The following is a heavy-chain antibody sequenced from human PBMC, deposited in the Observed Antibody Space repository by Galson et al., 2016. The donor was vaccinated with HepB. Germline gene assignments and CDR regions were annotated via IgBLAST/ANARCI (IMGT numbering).Heavy chain of an antibody. V-gene: IGHV4-61*02. CDR1: GGSISSGSYY. CDR3: ARRGAVKVRGFDI. D-gene: IGHD6-19*01. CDR2: IYTSGGT. J-gene: IGHJ3*02. Sequence: TLSLTCTVSGGSISSGSYYWSWIRQSAGKGLEWIGRIYTSGGTNYNPSLKSRVTISVDTSKNLFSLNLTSVTAADTAVYYCARRGAVKVRGFDIWGQGTMVTVSS.